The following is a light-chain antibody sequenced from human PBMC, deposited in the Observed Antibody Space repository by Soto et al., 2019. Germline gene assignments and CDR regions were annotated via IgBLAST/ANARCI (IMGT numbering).Light chain of an antibody. Sequence: EMVLTQSPATLSVSPGERATLSCRASQSLSDNLAWYQQKPGQAPRLLIYGASTRATGIPARFSGSGSGTEFTLTISSLPSEDFAVYHCQHRGTFGQGTKVEIK. J-gene: IGKJ1*01. CDR2: GAS. CDR1: QSLSDN. V-gene: IGKV3-15*01. CDR3: QHRGT.